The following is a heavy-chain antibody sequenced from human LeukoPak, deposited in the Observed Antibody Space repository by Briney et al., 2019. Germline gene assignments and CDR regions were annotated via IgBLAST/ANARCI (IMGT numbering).Heavy chain of an antibody. CDR2: INSDGSST. CDR1: GFTFSSYW. CDR3: ARGSGFYYYYYYMDV. Sequence: GGSLRLSCAASGFTFSSYWMHWVRQAPGKGLAWVSRINSDGSSTSYADSVKGRFTISRDNAKNTLYLQMNSLRAEDTAVYYCARGSGFYYYYYYMDVWGKGTTVTVSS. D-gene: IGHD6-19*01. V-gene: IGHV3-74*01. J-gene: IGHJ6*03.